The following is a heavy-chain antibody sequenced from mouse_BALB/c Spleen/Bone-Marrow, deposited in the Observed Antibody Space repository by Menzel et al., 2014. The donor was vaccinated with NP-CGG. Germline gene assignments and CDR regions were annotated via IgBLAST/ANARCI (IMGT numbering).Heavy chain of an antibody. D-gene: IGHD1-1*01. CDR2: INPYNGAT. J-gene: IGHJ2*01. V-gene: IGHV1-31*01. CDR3: ARGIYYGGYFDY. CDR1: GYSFTGYY. Sequence: EVHLVESGPELVKPGASAKISCKASGYSFTGYYMHWVKQSHVKSLEWIGRINPYNGATSYNQNFKDKASLTVDKSSSTAYMELHSLTSEDSAVYYCARGIYYGGYFDYWGQGTTLTVSS.